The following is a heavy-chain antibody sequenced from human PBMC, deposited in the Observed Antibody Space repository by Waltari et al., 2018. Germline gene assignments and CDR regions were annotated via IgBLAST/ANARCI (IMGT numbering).Heavy chain of an antibody. CDR1: GYTFTSYA. J-gene: IGHJ2*01. CDR2: VNTNTGNP. D-gene: IGHD6-13*01. CDR3: ARAGIAAAGSYWYFDL. Sequence: QVQLVQSGSELKKPGASVKVSCKASGYTFTSYAMNWVRQAPGQGLEWMGWVNTNTGNPTYAQGFTERFVFSLDTSVSAAYLQISSLKAEDTAVYYCARAGIAAAGSYWYFDLWGRGTLVTVSS. V-gene: IGHV7-4-1*02.